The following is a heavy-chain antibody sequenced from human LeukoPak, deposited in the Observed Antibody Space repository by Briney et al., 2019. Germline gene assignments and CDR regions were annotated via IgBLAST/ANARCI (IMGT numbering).Heavy chain of an antibody. CDR2: ISAYNGNT. V-gene: IGHV1-18*01. J-gene: IGHJ4*02. CDR3: ARDSIAAAGTFLGTRFDC. D-gene: IGHD6-13*01. Sequence: ASVKVSCKASGYTFTSYGISWVRQAPGQGLEWMGWISAYNGNTNYAQKLQGRVTMTTDTSTSTAYMELRSLRSDDTAVYYCARDSIAAAGTFLGTRFDCWGQGTLVTVSS. CDR1: GYTFTSYG.